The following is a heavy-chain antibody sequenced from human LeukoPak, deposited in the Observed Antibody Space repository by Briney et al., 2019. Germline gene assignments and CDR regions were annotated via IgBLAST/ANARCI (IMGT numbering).Heavy chain of an antibody. V-gene: IGHV4-4*09. J-gene: IGHJ5*02. Sequence: SETLSLTCTVSGGSISSYYWSWIWQPPGKGLEWIGYIYTSGSTNYNPSLKSRVTISVDTSKNQFSLRLSSVTAADTAVYYCARHGGIVVVPAAGGWFDPWGQGTLVTVSS. CDR2: IYTSGST. CDR3: ARHGGIVVVPAAGGWFDP. D-gene: IGHD2-2*01. CDR1: GGSISSYY.